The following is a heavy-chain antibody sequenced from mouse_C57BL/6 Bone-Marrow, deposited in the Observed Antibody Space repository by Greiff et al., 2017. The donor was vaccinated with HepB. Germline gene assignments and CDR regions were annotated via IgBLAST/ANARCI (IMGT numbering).Heavy chain of an antibody. D-gene: IGHD3-2*02. J-gene: IGHJ3*01. CDR1: GYAFSSSW. V-gene: IGHV1-82*01. CDR3: ADSSGSFAY. CDR2: IYPGDGDT. Sequence: LQESGPELVKPGASVKISCKASGYAFSSSWMNWVKQRPGKGLEWIGRIYPGDGDTNYNGKFKGKATLTADKSSSTAYMQLSSLTSEDSAVYFCADSSGSFAYWGQGTLVTVSA.